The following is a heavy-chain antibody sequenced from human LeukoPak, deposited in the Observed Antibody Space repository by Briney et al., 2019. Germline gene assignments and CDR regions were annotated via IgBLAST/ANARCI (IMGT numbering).Heavy chain of an antibody. CDR1: GGSISSYY. CDR2: IYYSGNT. Sequence: SSETLSLTCTVSGGSISSYYWGWIRQPPGKGLEWIGSIYYSGNTYYNVSLKSRVTISVDTSKNQFSLKLSSVTAADTAVYYCARDAARYCSGGSCYYGKWFDPWGQGTLVTVSS. D-gene: IGHD2-15*01. CDR3: ARDAARYCSGGSCYYGKWFDP. J-gene: IGHJ5*02. V-gene: IGHV4-39*07.